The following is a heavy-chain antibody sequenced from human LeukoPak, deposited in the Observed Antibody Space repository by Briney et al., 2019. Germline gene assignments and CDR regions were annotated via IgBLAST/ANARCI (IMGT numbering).Heavy chain of an antibody. D-gene: IGHD3-3*01. Sequence: SETLSLTCTVSGGSISSYYWSWIRQPPGKGLEWIGYIYYSGSTNYNPSLKSRVTISVDTSKNQFSLKLSSVTAADTAVYYCARAPPRGDFWSGYSVLEAFDIWGQGTLVTVSS. CDR1: GGSISSYY. CDR3: ARAPPRGDFWSGYSVLEAFDI. V-gene: IGHV4-59*01. CDR2: IYYSGST. J-gene: IGHJ4*02.